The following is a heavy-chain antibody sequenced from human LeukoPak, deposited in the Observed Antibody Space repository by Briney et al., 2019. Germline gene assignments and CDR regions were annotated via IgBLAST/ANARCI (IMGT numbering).Heavy chain of an antibody. CDR3: ARDRVSYYDSSGYPDY. D-gene: IGHD3-22*01. CDR2: ISAYNGNT. J-gene: IGHJ4*02. CDR1: GYTFTGYY. V-gene: IGHV1-18*04. Sequence: ASVKVSCKASGYTFTGYYMHWVRQAPVQGLEWMGWISAYNGNTNYAQKLQGRVTMTTDTSTNTAYMELRSLRSDDTAVYYCARDRVSYYDSSGYPDYWGQGTLVTVSS.